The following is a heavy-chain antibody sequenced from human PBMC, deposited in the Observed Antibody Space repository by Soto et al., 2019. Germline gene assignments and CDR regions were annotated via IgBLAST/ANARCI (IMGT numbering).Heavy chain of an antibody. CDR1: GSSISTYY. CDR2: IYYSGST. V-gene: IGHV4-59*01. D-gene: IGHD3-22*01. Sequence: SEPLSLTCTVSGSSISTYYWSWIRQPPGKGLEWIGYIYYSGSTKYNPSLKSRVTISADTSKNQFSLKLTSVTAADTAVYYCARHTGDSSGYYGSGDAFDIWGQGTMVTVSS. J-gene: IGHJ3*02. CDR3: ARHTGDSSGYYGSGDAFDI.